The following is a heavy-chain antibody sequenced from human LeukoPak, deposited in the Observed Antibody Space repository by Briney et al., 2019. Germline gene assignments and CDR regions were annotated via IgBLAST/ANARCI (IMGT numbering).Heavy chain of an antibody. CDR3: ARPLTYYYGSGTATWFDP. J-gene: IGHJ5*02. V-gene: IGHV5-51*01. Sequence: GESLKISCKGSGYSFTSYWIGWVRQMPGKGLEGRGIIYPGDSDTRYSPSFQGQVTISADKSISTAYLQWSSLKASDTAMYYCARPLTYYYGSGTATWFDPWGQGTLVTVSS. CDR2: IYPGDSDT. CDR1: GYSFTSYW. D-gene: IGHD3-10*01.